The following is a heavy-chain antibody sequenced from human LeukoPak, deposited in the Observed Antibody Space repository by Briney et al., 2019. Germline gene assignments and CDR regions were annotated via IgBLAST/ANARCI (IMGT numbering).Heavy chain of an antibody. V-gene: IGHV3-21*01. CDR1: GFTFSSYS. CDR2: ISSSSSYI. Sequence: PGGSLRLSCAASGFTFSSYSMNWVRQAPGKGLEWVSSISSSSSYIYYADSVKGRFTISRDNAKNSLYLQVNSLRAEDTAVYYCARVQATYYYDSSGYFLDYWGQGTLVTVSS. D-gene: IGHD3-22*01. J-gene: IGHJ4*02. CDR3: ARVQATYYYDSSGYFLDY.